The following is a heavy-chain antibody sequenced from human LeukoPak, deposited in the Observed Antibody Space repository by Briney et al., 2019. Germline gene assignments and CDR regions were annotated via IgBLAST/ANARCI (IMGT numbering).Heavy chain of an antibody. V-gene: IGHV4-31*03. CDR2: IYYSGST. CDR3: ARDLFRVFDY. Sequence: PSETLSLTCTVSGGSISSGGYYWSWIRQHPGKGLEWIGYIYYSGSTYYNPSLKSRVTISVDTSKNQFSLKLSSVTAADTAVCYCARDLFRVFDYWGQGTLVTVSS. D-gene: IGHD3-3*01. J-gene: IGHJ4*02. CDR1: GGSISSGGYY.